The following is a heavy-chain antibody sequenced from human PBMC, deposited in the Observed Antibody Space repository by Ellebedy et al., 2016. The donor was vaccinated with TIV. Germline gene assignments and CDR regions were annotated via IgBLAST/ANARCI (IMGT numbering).Heavy chain of an antibody. J-gene: IGHJ5*02. CDR3: AGGIAVAGS. CDR2: ISYSGST. Sequence: ESLKISCAASGFTFSSYWMSWVRQPPGKGLEWIGYISYSGSTNYNPSLRSRVTISKDTSENQFSLSLNSVTPADTAVYYCAGGIAVAGSWGQGTLVTVSS. D-gene: IGHD6-19*01. V-gene: IGHV4-59*01. CDR1: GFTFSSYW.